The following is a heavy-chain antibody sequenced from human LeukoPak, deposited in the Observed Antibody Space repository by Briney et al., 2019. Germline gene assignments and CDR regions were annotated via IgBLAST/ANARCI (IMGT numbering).Heavy chain of an antibody. CDR2: TYYGSKWFN. CDR3: ARASVGGGVFDY. D-gene: IGHD2-15*01. J-gene: IGHJ4*02. Sequence: SQTLSLTCAISGDSASSNSAAWNWIRQSPSKGLEWLGRTYYGSKWFNDYAVSVKSRITINPDTSKNQCSLQLNSVTPEDTAVYYCARASVGGGVFDYWGQGTLVTVSS. V-gene: IGHV6-1*01. CDR1: GDSASSNSAA.